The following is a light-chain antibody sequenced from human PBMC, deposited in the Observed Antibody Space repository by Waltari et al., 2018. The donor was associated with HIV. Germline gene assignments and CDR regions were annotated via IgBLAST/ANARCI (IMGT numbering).Light chain of an antibody. Sequence: SVLTQPPSVSGAPGPRVSIPCTGNNSNIGAGYDVHWYRHSPGTAPKLVIYGDTIRPSGVPDRFSGSRSGNSVTLDIAGLRAEDEADYFCQSYDSSLSGLWVFGAGTKLTVL. J-gene: IGLJ3*02. CDR3: QSYDSSLSGLWV. CDR1: NSNIGAGYD. V-gene: IGLV1-40*01. CDR2: GDT.